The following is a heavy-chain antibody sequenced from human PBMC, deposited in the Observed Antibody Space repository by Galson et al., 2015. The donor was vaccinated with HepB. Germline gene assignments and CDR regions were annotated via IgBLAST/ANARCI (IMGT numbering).Heavy chain of an antibody. CDR2: IKQDGSDK. CDR1: GFTFSSYW. J-gene: IGHJ6*03. Sequence: SLRLSCAASGFTFSSYWMTWVRQAPGKGLEWVANIKQDGSDKYYVDSVKGRFTISRDNAKKSLYLQMNSLRAEDTAVYYCASSIWFRGKSLPHYMDVWGKGTTVTVSS. CDR3: ASSIWFRGKSLPHYMDV. D-gene: IGHD3-10*01. V-gene: IGHV3-7*01.